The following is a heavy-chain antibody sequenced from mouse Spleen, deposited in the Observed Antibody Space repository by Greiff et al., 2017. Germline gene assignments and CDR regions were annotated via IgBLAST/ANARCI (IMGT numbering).Heavy chain of an antibody. CDR2: ISSGGST. V-gene: IGHV5-6-5*01. D-gene: IGHD1-1*01. CDR1: GFTFSSYA. J-gene: IGHJ4*01. Sequence: EVQLVESGGGLVKPGGSLKLSCAASGFTFSSYAMSWVRQTPEKRLEWVASISSGGSTYYPDSVKGRFTISRDNARNILYLQMSSLRSEDTAMYYCAREDGSSYPPYAMDYWGQGTSVTVSS. CDR3: AREDGSSYPPYAMDY.